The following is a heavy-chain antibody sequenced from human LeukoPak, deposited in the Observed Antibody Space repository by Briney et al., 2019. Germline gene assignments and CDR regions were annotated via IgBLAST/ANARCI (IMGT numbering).Heavy chain of an antibody. Sequence: NPSETLSLTCTVSGGSISSYYWSWIRQPPGKGLEWIGYIYYSGSINYNPSLKSRVTISVDTSKNQFSLKLSSVTAADTAVYYCARVSYGAFGIWGQGTMVTVSS. J-gene: IGHJ3*02. V-gene: IGHV4-59*01. CDR3: ARVSYGAFGI. CDR1: GGSISSYY. D-gene: IGHD2-8*01. CDR2: IYYSGSI.